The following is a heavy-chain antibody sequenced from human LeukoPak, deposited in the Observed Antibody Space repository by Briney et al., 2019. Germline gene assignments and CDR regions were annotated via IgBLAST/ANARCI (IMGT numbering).Heavy chain of an antibody. J-gene: IGHJ6*03. V-gene: IGHV1-2*02. CDR3: ARDMVRGYRHYYYMDV. CDR1: GYTFTGYY. CDR2: INPNSGGT. Sequence: GASVKVSCKASGYTFTGYYMHWVRQAPGQGLEWMGWINPNSGGTNYAQKFQGRVTMTRDTSISTAYMELSRLRSEDTAVYYCARDMVRGYRHYYYMDVWGKGTTVTVSS. D-gene: IGHD3-10*01.